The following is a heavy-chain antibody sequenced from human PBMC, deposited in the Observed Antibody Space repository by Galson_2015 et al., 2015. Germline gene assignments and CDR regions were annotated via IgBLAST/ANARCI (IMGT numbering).Heavy chain of an antibody. D-gene: IGHD6-19*01. CDR3: ARDSSGWYQGWFDP. J-gene: IGHJ5*02. V-gene: IGHV3-7*01. CDR1: GFTFSSYW. CDR2: IKQDGSEK. Sequence: SLRLSCAASGFTFSSYWMSWVRQAPGKGLEWVANIKQDGSEKYYVDSVKGRFTISRDNAKNSLYLQMNSLRAEDTAVYYCARDSSGWYQGWFDPWGQGTLATVSS.